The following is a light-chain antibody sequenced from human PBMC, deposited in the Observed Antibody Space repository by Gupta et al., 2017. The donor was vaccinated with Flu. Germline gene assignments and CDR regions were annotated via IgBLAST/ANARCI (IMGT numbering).Light chain of an antibody. CDR2: VAS. CDR1: EIINTY. V-gene: IGKV1-39*01. Sequence: PSFLSASVRDRVTITCRTSEIINTYLNWYQQKPGKAPKLLIYVASHLQSGVPSRFSGSGSGTDFTLTISNIQREDFATYYCQQSQSSWITFGGGTKVEI. J-gene: IGKJ4*01. CDR3: QQSQSSWIT.